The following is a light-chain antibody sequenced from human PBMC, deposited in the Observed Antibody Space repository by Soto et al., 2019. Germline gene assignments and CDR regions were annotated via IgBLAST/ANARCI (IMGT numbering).Light chain of an antibody. CDR2: DVN. CDR1: SNDVGGYNY. V-gene: IGLV2-11*01. Sequence: QSALTQPRSVSGSPGQSVTISCTGTSNDVGGYNYVSWYQQHPGKAPKLLISDVNKRPSGVPDRFSGSKSGNTACLLISGLQAEDEADYYCCSYAGSSTWVFGGGTKLTVL. J-gene: IGLJ3*02. CDR3: CSYAGSSTWV.